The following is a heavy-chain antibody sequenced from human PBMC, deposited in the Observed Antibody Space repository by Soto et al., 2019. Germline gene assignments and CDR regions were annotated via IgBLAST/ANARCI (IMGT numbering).Heavy chain of an antibody. V-gene: IGHV4-4*02. D-gene: IGHD6-19*01. CDR3: ARQTNSSPARGPNWFDP. J-gene: IGHJ5*02. CDR1: GDSINTSHW. Sequence: QVQLRESGPGLVRPSGTLSLTCAVYGDSINTSHWWSWVRQTPWKGLEWIGETYHSGTTNYNPSLKSRVTISMDKSKNLFSLKLNSVTAADTALYFCARQTNSSPARGPNWFDPWGQGALVTVSS. CDR2: TYHSGTT.